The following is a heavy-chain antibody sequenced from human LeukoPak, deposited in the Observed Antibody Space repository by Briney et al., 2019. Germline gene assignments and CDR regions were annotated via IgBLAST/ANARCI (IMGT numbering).Heavy chain of an antibody. D-gene: IGHD3-22*01. J-gene: IGHJ4*02. CDR2: IKSKTDGGTT. V-gene: IGHV3-15*01. CDR3: TTDSVAYYYDSSGYCGDY. CDR1: GFTFSSYA. Sequence: GGSLRLSCAASGFTFSSYAMSWVRQAPGKGLEWVGRIKSKTDGGTTDYAAPVKGRFTISRDDSKNTLYLQMNSLKTEDTAVYYCTTDSVAYYYDSSGYCGDYWGQGTLVTVSS.